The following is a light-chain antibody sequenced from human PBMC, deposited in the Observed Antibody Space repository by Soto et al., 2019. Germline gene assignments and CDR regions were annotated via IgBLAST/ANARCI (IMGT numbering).Light chain of an antibody. CDR1: TSNILRNY. Sequence: QSALTQPPSASGNPGQRLTISCSGSTSNILRNYVYWYRQLPGTAPRLLISMNDQRPSGVPDRFSGSKSGTSASLAISGLRSEDEADYYCASWDDSLSEYVFGTGTKVTV. CDR3: ASWDDSLSEYV. CDR2: MND. J-gene: IGLJ1*01. V-gene: IGLV1-47*01.